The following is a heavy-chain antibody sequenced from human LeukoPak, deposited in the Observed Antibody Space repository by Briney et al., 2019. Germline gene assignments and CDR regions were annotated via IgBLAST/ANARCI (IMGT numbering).Heavy chain of an antibody. CDR1: GFSFRSFA. D-gene: IGHD6-19*01. CDR2: ISSSGSTI. Sequence: GGSLRLSCAASGFSFRSFAMSWVRQAPGKGLEWVSYISSSGSTIYYADSVKGRFTISRDNAKNSLYLQMNSLRAEDTAVYYCARAVGSGWYGVDYWGQGTLVTVSS. J-gene: IGHJ4*02. V-gene: IGHV3-48*04. CDR3: ARAVGSGWYGVDY.